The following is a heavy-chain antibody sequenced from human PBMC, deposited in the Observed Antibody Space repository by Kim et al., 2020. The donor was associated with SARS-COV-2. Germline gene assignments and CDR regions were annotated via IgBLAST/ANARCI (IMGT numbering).Heavy chain of an antibody. D-gene: IGHD3-10*01. J-gene: IGHJ6*02. Sequence: GGSLRLSCAASGFTFSSFGMHWVRQAPGKGLEWVAVIWYDGSNKYYADSVKGRFTISRDNSKNTLYLQMNSLRAEDTAVYYCAKSIRSYYGSGGGGMDVWGQGTTVTVSS. CDR1: GFTFSSFG. CDR3: AKSIRSYYGSGGGGMDV. V-gene: IGHV3-33*06. CDR2: IWYDGSNK.